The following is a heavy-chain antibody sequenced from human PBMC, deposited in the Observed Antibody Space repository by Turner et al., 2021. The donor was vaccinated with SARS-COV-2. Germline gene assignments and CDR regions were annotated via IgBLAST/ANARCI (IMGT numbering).Heavy chain of an antibody. CDR1: GFTFSSYG. J-gene: IGHJ4*02. CDR3: AKQQGLYSNPMYYFDY. CDR2: TSYDGSNK. V-gene: IGHV3-30*18. Sequence: QLQLVESWGGVVQPRRSLRLSCAASGFTFSSYGMHWVRQAPGKGLEWVAVTSYDGSNKYYADSVKGRFTISRDNTKNTMYLQMNSLRAEDTAVYYCAKQQGLYSNPMYYFDYWGQGTLVTVSS. D-gene: IGHD4-4*01.